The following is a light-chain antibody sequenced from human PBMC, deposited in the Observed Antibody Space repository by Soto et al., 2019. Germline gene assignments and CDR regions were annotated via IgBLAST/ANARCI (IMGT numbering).Light chain of an antibody. CDR1: QSISSY. CDR2: AAS. J-gene: IGKJ4*01. Sequence: DIQMTQSPSSLSASVGDRVTITCRASQSISSYLNWYQQKPGKAPKFLIYAASSLQSGVPSRFSGSGSGTDFTLTISRLQPEDFATYYCQQSHSTPLTCGGGTKVEIK. V-gene: IGKV1-39*01. CDR3: QQSHSTPLT.